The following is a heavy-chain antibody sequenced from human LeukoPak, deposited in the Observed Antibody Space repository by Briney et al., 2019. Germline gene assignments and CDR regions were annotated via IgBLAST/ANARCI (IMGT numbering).Heavy chain of an antibody. V-gene: IGHV4-59*01. J-gene: IGHJ3*02. D-gene: IGHD3-22*01. CDR3: ARDRNYYDSSGYYMGRAFDI. CDR1: GGSISSYY. CDR2: IYYSGST. Sequence: SETLSLTCTVSGGSISSYYWSWIRQPPGKGLEWIGYIYYSGSTNHNPSLKSRVTISVDTSKNQFSLKLGSVTAADTAVYYCARDRNYYDSSGYYMGRAFDIWGQGTMVTVSS.